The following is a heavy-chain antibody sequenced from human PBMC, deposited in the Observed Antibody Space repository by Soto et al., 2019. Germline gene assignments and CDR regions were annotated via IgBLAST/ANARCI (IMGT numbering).Heavy chain of an antibody. V-gene: IGHV4-39*01. CDR3: VGGYDSAFGYSGGIEF. CDR1: NGSINSRDFY. J-gene: IGHJ4*02. Sequence: SETLSLTCSVSNGSINSRDFYWGWIRQPPGKGLEWIGSRYYSGSTYYLPSLKSRVTISVDTSKNEFSVKLTSVAATDTAMYYCVGGYDSAFGYSGGIEFWGQGTPVTVSS. CDR2: RYYSGST. D-gene: IGHD5-12*01.